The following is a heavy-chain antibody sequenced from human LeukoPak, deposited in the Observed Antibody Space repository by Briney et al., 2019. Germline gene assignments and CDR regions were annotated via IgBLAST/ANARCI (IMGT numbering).Heavy chain of an antibody. V-gene: IGHV4-4*07. Sequence: PSETLSLTCTVSGDSINNYYWSWIRQPAGKGLEWIGRISTSGSTNYNPSLKSRVTMPVDTSKNQFSLNLSSVTAADTAVYYCASETIRDYYYYCMDVWGKGTTVTISS. J-gene: IGHJ6*03. CDR3: ASETIRDYYYYCMDV. CDR1: GDSINNYY. D-gene: IGHD1-14*01. CDR2: ISTSGST.